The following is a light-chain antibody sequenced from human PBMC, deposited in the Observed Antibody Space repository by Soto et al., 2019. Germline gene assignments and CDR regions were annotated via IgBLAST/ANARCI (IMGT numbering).Light chain of an antibody. CDR2: GAS. CDR3: QQYGSSPFS. V-gene: IGKV3-20*01. J-gene: IGKJ3*01. CDR1: QSVSKNY. Sequence: EIVLTQSPGTLSLSPGERATLSCRASQSVSKNYLAWYQQKPGQAPRFLIYGASSRATGIPDRFSGSGSGTDFTLTISRLEPEDFAVYYCQQYGSSPFSFGPGTKVDIK.